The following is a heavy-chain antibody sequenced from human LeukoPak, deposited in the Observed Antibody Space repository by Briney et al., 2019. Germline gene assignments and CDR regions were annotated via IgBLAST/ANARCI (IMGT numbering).Heavy chain of an antibody. CDR1: GFTFSSYA. Sequence: GGSLRLSCAASGFTFSSYAMHWVRQAPGKGLEWVAVISYDGSNKYYADSVKGRFTIPRDNSKNTLYLRMNSLRAEDTAVYYCARVHDYYYGMDVWGQGTTVTVSS. J-gene: IGHJ6*02. V-gene: IGHV3-30*04. D-gene: IGHD3-3*01. CDR2: ISYDGSNK. CDR3: ARVHDYYYGMDV.